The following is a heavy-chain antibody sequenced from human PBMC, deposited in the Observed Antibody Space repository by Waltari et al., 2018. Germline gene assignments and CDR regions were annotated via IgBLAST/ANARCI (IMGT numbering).Heavy chain of an antibody. J-gene: IGHJ6*02. D-gene: IGHD3-10*01. V-gene: IGHV4-34*01. CDR2: INHSGST. CDR3: ARVVLLWFGGPYGMDV. Sequence: QVHLQQWGAGLLQPPETLSHTCAFFGGSFSGYYLSWIRPHPGKGLEWIGEINHSGSTNYNPSLKSRVTISVDTSKNQFSLKLSSVTAADTAVYYCARVVLLWFGGPYGMDVWGQGTTVTVSS. CDR1: GGSFSGYY.